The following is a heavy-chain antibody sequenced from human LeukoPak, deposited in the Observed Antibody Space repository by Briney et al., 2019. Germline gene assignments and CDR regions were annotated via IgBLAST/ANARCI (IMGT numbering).Heavy chain of an antibody. Sequence: ASVKLSCKASGGTFTSYAISWVRQAPGQGLEWMGGIIPIFGTANYAQKFQGRVTITADESTSTAYMELSSLRSEVTAVYYCARGYYDMLRYYYYGMDVWGQGTTVTVSS. D-gene: IGHD3-22*01. CDR2: IIPIFGTA. J-gene: IGHJ6*02. CDR3: ARGYYDMLRYYYYGMDV. V-gene: IGHV1-69*13. CDR1: GGTFTSYA.